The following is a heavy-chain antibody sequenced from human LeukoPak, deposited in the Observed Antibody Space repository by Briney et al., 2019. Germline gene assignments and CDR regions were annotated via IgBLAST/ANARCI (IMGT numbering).Heavy chain of an antibody. D-gene: IGHD2-15*01. J-gene: IGHJ4*02. CDR3: ARDNCSVGSCLGYFDY. Sequence: ASVKVSCKASGYTFTSYYMHWVRQAPGQGLEWMGTINPSGGSTSYAQKFQGRVTMTRDTSTSTVYMELSSLRTEDTAVYYCARDNCSVGSCLGYFDYWGQGTLVTVSS. CDR2: INPSGGST. CDR1: GYTFTSYY. V-gene: IGHV1-46*01.